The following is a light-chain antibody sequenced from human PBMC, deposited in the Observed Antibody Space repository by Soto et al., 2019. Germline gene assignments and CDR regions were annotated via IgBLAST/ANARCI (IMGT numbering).Light chain of an antibody. CDR2: AVN. V-gene: IGLV2-8*01. CDR1: RFDVEDRY. Sequence: QSVLTQPPSASGSPGQSGTISFSGIRFDVEDRYISWYQQRPGQAPKLMIYAVNQRPSGVPDRFSGSRSGNTASLIVSGLQTDYEATCYCSSYAGPNFVVFGGGTKLTVL. J-gene: IGLJ2*01. CDR3: SSYAGPNFVV.